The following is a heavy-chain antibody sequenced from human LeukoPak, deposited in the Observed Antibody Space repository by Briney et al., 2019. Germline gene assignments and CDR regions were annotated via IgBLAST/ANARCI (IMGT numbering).Heavy chain of an antibody. CDR1: GGSISSYY. CDR2: IHYSGST. V-gene: IGHV4-59*01. J-gene: IGHJ4*02. D-gene: IGHD2-15*01. CDR3: AREAPICSGGTCYDY. Sequence: PSETLSLTCTVSGGSISSYYWSWIQQPPGKGLEWIGYIHYSGSTNYNPSLKSRVIISVDTSKNQFSLKLSSVTAADTAVYYCAREAPICSGGTCYDYWGQGTLVTVSS.